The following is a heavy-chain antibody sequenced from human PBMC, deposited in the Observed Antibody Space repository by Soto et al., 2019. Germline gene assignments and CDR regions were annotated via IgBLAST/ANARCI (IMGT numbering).Heavy chain of an antibody. Sequence: EVQLAESGGGLVQPGGSLRLSCAASGFTFNSYWMHWVRQVPGKGLVWVSRINNDGSTTNYAESVKGRFTISRDNARNPVYLQMNSLRADDTAVYYCVRAVIAANCFDSWGQGTLVTVSS. CDR2: INNDGSTT. CDR1: GFTFNSYW. V-gene: IGHV3-74*01. CDR3: VRAVIAANCFDS. D-gene: IGHD2-15*01. J-gene: IGHJ4*02.